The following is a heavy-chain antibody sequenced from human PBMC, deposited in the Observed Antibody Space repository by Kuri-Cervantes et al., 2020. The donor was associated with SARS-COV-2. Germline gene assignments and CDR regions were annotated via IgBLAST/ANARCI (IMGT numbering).Heavy chain of an antibody. CDR1: GFSFSDSY. CDR2: ISGDSSYT. Sequence: GGSLRLSCAASGFSFSDSYMSWIRQAPGKGLEWLSYISGDSSYTNYADSVKGRFSISRDNAKNSLYLQMNSLRAEDTAVYYCARGEHYARAKIGEDGLDIWGQGTMVTVSS. V-gene: IGHV3-11*06. D-gene: IGHD2-2*01. CDR3: ARGEHYARAKIGEDGLDI. J-gene: IGHJ3*02.